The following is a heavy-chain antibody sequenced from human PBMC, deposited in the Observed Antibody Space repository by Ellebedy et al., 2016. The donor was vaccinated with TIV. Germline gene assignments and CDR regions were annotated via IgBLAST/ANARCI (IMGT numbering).Heavy chain of an antibody. V-gene: IGHV1-2*04. CDR2: INPNSGGT. J-gene: IGHJ6*02. CDR3: ARGTRVRGVIMSSWGDYYGMDV. D-gene: IGHD3-10*01. CDR1: GYTFTGYY. Sequence: ASVKVSXKASGYTFTGYYMHWVRQAPGQGLEWMGWINPNSGGTNYAQKFQGWVTMTRDTSISTAYMELSRLRSDDTAVYYCARGTRVRGVIMSSWGDYYGMDVWGQGTTVTVSS.